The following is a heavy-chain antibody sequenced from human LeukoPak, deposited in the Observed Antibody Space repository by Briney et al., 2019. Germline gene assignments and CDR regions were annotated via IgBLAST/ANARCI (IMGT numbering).Heavy chain of an antibody. CDR1: GYTFTGYY. D-gene: IGHD3-10*01. J-gene: IGHJ4*02. CDR2: INPNSGGT. V-gene: IGHV1-2*02. Sequence: ASVKVSCKASGYTFTGYYMHWVRQAPGQGLEWMRWINPNSGGTNYAQKFQGRVTMTRDTSISTAYMELGSLRSDDTAVYYCARSGAYGSGSYLSYWGQGTLVTVSS. CDR3: ARSGAYGSGSYLSY.